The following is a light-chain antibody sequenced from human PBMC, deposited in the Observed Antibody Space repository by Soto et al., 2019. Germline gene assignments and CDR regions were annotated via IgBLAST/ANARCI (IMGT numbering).Light chain of an antibody. CDR1: SGSIASSY. J-gene: IGLJ2*01. CDR3: QSYDSSNQNVV. CDR2: EVN. V-gene: IGLV6-57*01. Sequence: NFMLTQPHSVSESPGKTVTISCTRSSGSIASSYVQWYQQRPGTSPTTLFSEVNQRPSGVPDRFSGSIDRSSNSASLTISGLKTEDEADYYCQSYDSSNQNVVFGGGTKLTVL.